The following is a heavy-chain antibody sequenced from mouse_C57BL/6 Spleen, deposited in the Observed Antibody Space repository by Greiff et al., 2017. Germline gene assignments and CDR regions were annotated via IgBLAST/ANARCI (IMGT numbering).Heavy chain of an antibody. CDR1: GYTFTSYG. V-gene: IGHV1-81*01. D-gene: IGHD4-1*02. J-gene: IGHJ3*01. CDR3: ARSLNWDGFAY. CDR2: IYPRSGNT. Sequence: QVQLKQSGAELARPGASVKLSCKASGYTFTSYGISWVKQRTGQGLEWIGEIYPRSGNTYYNEKFKGKATLTADKSSSTAYMELRSLTSEDSAVYFCARSLNWDGFAYWGQGTLVTVSA.